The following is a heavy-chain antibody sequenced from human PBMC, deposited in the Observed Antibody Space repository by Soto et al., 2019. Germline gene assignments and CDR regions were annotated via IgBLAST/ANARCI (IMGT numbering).Heavy chain of an antibody. V-gene: IGHV3-11*01. D-gene: IGHD6-19*01. Sequence: PGGSLRLSCTASGFTFSDYYMTWIRQAPGKGLEWVSYISGQSNTIYYADSVKGRFTISRDNAENSVYLHMTSLRAEDTAVYHCARVQAEAGLGYFDPWGRGTLVTVSS. J-gene: IGHJ2*01. CDR2: ISGQSNTI. CDR3: ARVQAEAGLGYFDP. CDR1: GFTFSDYY.